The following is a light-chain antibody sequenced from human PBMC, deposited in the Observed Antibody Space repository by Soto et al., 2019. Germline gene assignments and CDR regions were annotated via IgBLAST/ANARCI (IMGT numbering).Light chain of an antibody. Sequence: EIVMTQSPATLSLSPGERATLSCRASQSVSNNLAWYQQKPGKVPRLLIYGASTRATGIPARFSGSGSGTEFTLTISSLQSEDFVVYYCQQYNNWPRTFGQGTNVEVK. CDR1: QSVSNN. CDR3: QQYNNWPRT. J-gene: IGKJ1*01. CDR2: GAS. V-gene: IGKV3-15*01.